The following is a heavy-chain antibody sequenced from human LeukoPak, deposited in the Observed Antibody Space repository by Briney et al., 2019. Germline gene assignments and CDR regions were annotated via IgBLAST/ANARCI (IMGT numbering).Heavy chain of an antibody. CDR1: GGSISSYY. CDR2: IYYSGST. Sequence: PSETLSLTCTVSGGSISSYYWSWIRQPPGKGLEWIGYIYYSGSTNYNPSLKSRVTISVDTSKNQFSLKLSSVTAADTAVYYCARGGPGSYWYFDLWGRGTLVTVSS. CDR3: ARGGPGSYWYFDL. J-gene: IGHJ2*01. D-gene: IGHD1-26*01. V-gene: IGHV4-59*01.